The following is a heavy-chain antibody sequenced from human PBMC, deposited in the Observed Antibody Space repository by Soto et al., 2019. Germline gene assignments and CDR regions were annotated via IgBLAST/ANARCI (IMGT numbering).Heavy chain of an antibody. CDR3: ARDGKFDP. V-gene: IGHV1-18*01. CDR2: ISADNGNT. J-gene: IGHJ5*02. CDR1: GYIFTGYA. Sequence: APVKVSCKASGYIFTGYAFCWVRQAPGQGLEWMGWISADNGNTNYAQKLQGRVTMTTDTSTSTAYMELRSLRSDDTAVYYCARDGKFDPWGQGTLVTVSS.